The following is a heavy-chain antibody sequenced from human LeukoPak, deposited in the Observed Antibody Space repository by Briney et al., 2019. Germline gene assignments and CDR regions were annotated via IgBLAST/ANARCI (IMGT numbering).Heavy chain of an antibody. CDR3: ASLGGVVPAAIRYWYFAL. Sequence: GGSLRLSCAASGFTFSNFAMSWVRQAPGKGLDWVSAISASGGSTNYVDSVKGRFTISRDNSKNTLYLQMNSLRAEDTAVYYCASLGGVVPAAIRYWYFALWGRGTLDTVSS. J-gene: IGHJ2*01. D-gene: IGHD2-2*01. CDR2: ISASGGST. V-gene: IGHV3-23*01. CDR1: GFTFSNFA.